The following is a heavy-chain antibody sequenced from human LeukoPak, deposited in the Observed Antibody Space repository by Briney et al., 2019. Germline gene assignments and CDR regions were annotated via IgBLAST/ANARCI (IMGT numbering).Heavy chain of an antibody. CDR3: ARVWYYYGSGSYFFDY. V-gene: IGHV4-30-4*01. D-gene: IGHD3-10*01. CDR1: GGSISSGDYY. Sequence: PSETLSLTCTVSGGSISSGDYYWSWIRQPPGKGLEWIGYIYYSGSTYYNPSLKSRVTLSVDTSKNQFSLKLSSVTAADTAVYYCARVWYYYGSGSYFFDYWGQGTLVTVSS. J-gene: IGHJ4*02. CDR2: IYYSGST.